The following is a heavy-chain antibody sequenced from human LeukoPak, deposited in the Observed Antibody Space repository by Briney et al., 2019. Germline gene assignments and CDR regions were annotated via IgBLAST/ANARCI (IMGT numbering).Heavy chain of an antibody. CDR2: IWHDGSNK. Sequence: PGRSLRLSCAASGFIFSNYGMHWVRQAPGKGLEWVAVIWHDGSNKYYADSVKGRFTISRDNSKNTVYLQMSSLRAEDTAVYYCANNFDYWGQGTLVTVSS. CDR3: ANNFDY. J-gene: IGHJ4*02. V-gene: IGHV3-33*06. CDR1: GFIFSNYG.